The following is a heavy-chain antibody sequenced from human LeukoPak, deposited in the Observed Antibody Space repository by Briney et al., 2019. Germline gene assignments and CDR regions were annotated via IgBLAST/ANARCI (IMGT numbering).Heavy chain of an antibody. CDR1: GGSFSGYY. V-gene: IGHV4-34*01. J-gene: IGHJ4*02. D-gene: IGHD3-3*01. CDR2: VNHSGST. CDR3: ARETYYDFWSGQKGFDY. Sequence: SETLSLTCAVYGGSFSGYYWSWIRQPPGKGLEWIGEVNHSGSTNYNPSLKSRVTISVDTSKNQFSLKLSSVTAADTAVYYCARETYYDFWSGQKGFDYWGQGTLVTVSS.